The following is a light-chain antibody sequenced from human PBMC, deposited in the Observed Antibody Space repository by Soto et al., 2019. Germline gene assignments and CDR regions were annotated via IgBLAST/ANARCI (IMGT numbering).Light chain of an antibody. V-gene: IGKV1-5*01. CDR1: QSISSW. J-gene: IGKJ3*01. Sequence: DIQMTQSPSTLSASVGDRVTITCRASQSISSWLAWYQQKPGKAPKLLIYDASSLESGVPSRFSGSGSGTEFTLTISSLQPDDFANYYCQQYNSYFPFGPGTKVDIK. CDR2: DAS. CDR3: QQYNSYFP.